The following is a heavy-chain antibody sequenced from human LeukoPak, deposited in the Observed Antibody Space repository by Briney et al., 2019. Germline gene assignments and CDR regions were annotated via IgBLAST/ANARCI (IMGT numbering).Heavy chain of an antibody. Sequence: SGGSLRLSCAASGFTFSSYSMNWVRQAPGKGLEWVSYISSSSSTIYYADSVKGRFTISRDNAKNPLYLQMNSLRDEDTAVYYCARVPRGGHYYFDYWGQGTLVTVSS. CDR3: ARVPRGGHYYFDY. CDR2: ISSSSSTI. J-gene: IGHJ4*02. CDR1: GFTFSSYS. V-gene: IGHV3-48*02. D-gene: IGHD3-16*01.